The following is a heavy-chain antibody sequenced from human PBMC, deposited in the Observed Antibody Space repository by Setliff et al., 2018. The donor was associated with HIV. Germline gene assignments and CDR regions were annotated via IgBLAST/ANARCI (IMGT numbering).Heavy chain of an antibody. CDR1: GYTSTSYD. V-gene: IGHV1-8*01. Sequence: ASVKVSCKASGYTSTSYDINWVRQATGQGLEWVGWMNPDSGNTGSAQNFQGRLTITWNTSISTAYMELGSLGFDDTAVYFCARTRSGGSSVYYYYYMDVWGQGTAVTVSS. J-gene: IGHJ6*03. D-gene: IGHD2-15*01. CDR3: ARTRSGGSSVYYYYYMDV. CDR2: MNPDSGNT.